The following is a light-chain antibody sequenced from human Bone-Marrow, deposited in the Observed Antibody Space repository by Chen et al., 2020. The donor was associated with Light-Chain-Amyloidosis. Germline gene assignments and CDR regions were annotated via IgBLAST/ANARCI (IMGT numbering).Light chain of an antibody. CDR3: QVWDRSSDRPV. CDR1: NIGSTS. V-gene: IGLV3-21*02. J-gene: IGLJ3*02. CDR2: DDS. Sequence: SYVLTQPSSVSVAPGQTATLACGGNNIGSTSVHWYQQTPGQAPLLAVYDDSDRPSGIPVRLSGSNSGNTATLTISRVEAGDEADYYGQVWDRSSDRPVFGGGTKLTVL.